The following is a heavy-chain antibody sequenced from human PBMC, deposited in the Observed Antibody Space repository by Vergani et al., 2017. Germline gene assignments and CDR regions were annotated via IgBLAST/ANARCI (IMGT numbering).Heavy chain of an antibody. CDR1: GFTLSNYD. CDR3: AKHFRGWGIDY. CDR2: IQFDVSNQ. D-gene: IGHD3-16*01. Sequence: QVQLVESGGGVVQRGGSLRLSCATSGFTLSNYDMPWIRQGPGKGLEFVAFIQFDVSNQYYSDSVKGRFTLSRDFTKNTLYLQMNSLRTDDTATYYCAKHFRGWGIDYWGQGTQVIVSS. V-gene: IGHV3-30*02. J-gene: IGHJ4*02.